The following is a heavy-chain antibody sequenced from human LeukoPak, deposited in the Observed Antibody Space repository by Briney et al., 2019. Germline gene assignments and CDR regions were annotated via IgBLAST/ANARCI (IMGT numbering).Heavy chain of an antibody. CDR2: ISSSGSTI. D-gene: IGHD3-16*01. J-gene: IGHJ5*02. CDR1: GFTSSSYE. Sequence: QAGGSLRLSCAASGFTSSSYEMNWVRQAPGKGLEWVSYISSSGSTIYYADSVKGRFTISRDNAKNSLYLQMNSLRAEDTAVYYCARVGLQYNWFDPWGQGTLVTVSS. CDR3: ARVGLQYNWFDP. V-gene: IGHV3-48*03.